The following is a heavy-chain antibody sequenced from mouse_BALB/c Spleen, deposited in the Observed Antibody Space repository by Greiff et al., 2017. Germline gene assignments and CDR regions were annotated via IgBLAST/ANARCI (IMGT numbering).Heavy chain of an antibody. CDR1: GFSLTGYG. Sequence: QVQLKESGPGLVAPSQSLSITCTVPGFSLTGYGVNWVRQPPGKGLEWLGMIWGDGSTDYNSALKSRLSISKDNSKSQVFLKMNSLQTDDTARYYCARDFPYDGGAMDYWGQGTSVTVSS. V-gene: IGHV2-6-7*01. CDR3: ARDFPYDGGAMDY. J-gene: IGHJ4*01. CDR2: IWGDGST. D-gene: IGHD2-12*01.